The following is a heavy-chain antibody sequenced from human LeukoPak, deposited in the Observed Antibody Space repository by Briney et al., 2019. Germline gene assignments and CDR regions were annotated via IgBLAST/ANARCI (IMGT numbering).Heavy chain of an antibody. J-gene: IGHJ4*02. Sequence: SETLSLTCAVYGGSFSGYYWSWIRQPPGKGLEWIGGINHSGSTNYNPSLKSRVTISVDTSKNQFSLKLSSVTAADTAVYYCARGSCSSTSCYTVWGQGTLVTVSS. V-gene: IGHV4-34*01. CDR3: ARGSCSSTSCYTV. CDR2: INHSGST. D-gene: IGHD2-2*02. CDR1: GGSFSGYY.